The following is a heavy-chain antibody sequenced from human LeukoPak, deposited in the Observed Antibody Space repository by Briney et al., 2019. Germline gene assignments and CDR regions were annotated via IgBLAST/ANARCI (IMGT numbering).Heavy chain of an antibody. CDR2: IYSGGAI. V-gene: IGHV3-53*01. J-gene: IGHJ1*01. CDR1: GFAVGSNY. Sequence: PGGSLRLSCVASGFAVGSNYMSWVRQAPGKGLEWVSLIYSGGAIRYADSVKGRFTISRDSSKNTLFLQMNDLTVEDTARYYCARRPGNWGQGSWSPSLQ. D-gene: IGHD1-14*01. CDR3: ARRPGN.